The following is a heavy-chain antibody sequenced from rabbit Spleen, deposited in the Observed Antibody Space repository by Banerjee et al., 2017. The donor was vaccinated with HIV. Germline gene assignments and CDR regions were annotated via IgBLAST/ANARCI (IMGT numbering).Heavy chain of an antibody. CDR3: ARDSASSFSSYGMDL. J-gene: IGHJ3*01. D-gene: IGHD8-1*01. Sequence: QEQLEESGGDLVKPEGSLTLTCKASSFSFSDRDVMCWVRQAPGKGLEWIACINASTGNPVYATWAKGRFTISRTSSTTVTLRMTSLTAADRATYFCARDSASSFSSYGMDLWGPGTLVTVS. CDR2: INASTGNP. V-gene: IGHV1S45*01. CDR1: SFSFSDRDV.